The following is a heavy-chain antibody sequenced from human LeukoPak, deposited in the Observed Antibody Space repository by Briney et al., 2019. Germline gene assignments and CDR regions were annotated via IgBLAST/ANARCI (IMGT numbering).Heavy chain of an antibody. D-gene: IGHD6-6*01. CDR2: ISIDGSTT. CDR3: TRDPTSSAKQGAFDI. Sequence: GGSLRLSCAASGFTFSNYWIVWVRQIPGKGLVCVSHISIDGSTTIYADSVRGRFTISRDNAKNTVFLQMNSLRADDTGVYYCTRDPTSSAKQGAFDIWGQGTMVTVSS. V-gene: IGHV3-74*01. CDR1: GFTFSNYW. J-gene: IGHJ3*02.